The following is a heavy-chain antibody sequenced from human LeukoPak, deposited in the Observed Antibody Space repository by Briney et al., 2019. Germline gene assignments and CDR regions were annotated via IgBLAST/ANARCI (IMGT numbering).Heavy chain of an antibody. CDR2: IYYSGST. CDR3: ARQSQGYCSSTSCHSWFDP. J-gene: IGHJ5*02. V-gene: IGHV4-59*08. Sequence: SETLSLTCTVSGGSISSYYWNWIRQPPGKGLEWIGYIYYSGSTNYNPSLRSRVTISLDTSKNQFSLKLSSVTAADTAVYYCARQSQGYCSSTSCHSWFDPWGQGTLVTVSS. D-gene: IGHD2-2*01. CDR1: GGSISSYY.